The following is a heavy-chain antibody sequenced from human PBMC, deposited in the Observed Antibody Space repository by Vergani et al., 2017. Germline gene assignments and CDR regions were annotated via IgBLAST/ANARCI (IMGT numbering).Heavy chain of an antibody. CDR1: EFTFSNYA. D-gene: IGHD3-10*01. CDR2: ISGSGVSA. Sequence: EVQLLESGGGLVQPGGSLRLTCEASEFTFSNYAMNWVRQAPGKGLEWVSGISGSGVSAYYTDSVKGRFTISRDNSKNMLCLQMNNLRTEDTAIYYCAKQYFVSGNYLFDYWGQGTLVTVSS. V-gene: IGHV3-23*01. J-gene: IGHJ4*02. CDR3: AKQYFVSGNYLFDY.